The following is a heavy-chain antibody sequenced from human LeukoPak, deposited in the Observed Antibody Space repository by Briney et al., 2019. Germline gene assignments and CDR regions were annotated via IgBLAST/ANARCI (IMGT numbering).Heavy chain of an antibody. Sequence: SETLSLTCTVSGXSISSYYWSWIRQPPGKGLEWIGNIYYSGSTYYNPSLKSRVTISVDTSKKQFSLRLSSVTAADTAVYYCARLAADAFDIWGQGTMVTVSS. CDR2: IYYSGST. V-gene: IGHV4-59*04. J-gene: IGHJ3*02. D-gene: IGHD6-13*01. CDR1: GXSISSYY. CDR3: ARLAADAFDI.